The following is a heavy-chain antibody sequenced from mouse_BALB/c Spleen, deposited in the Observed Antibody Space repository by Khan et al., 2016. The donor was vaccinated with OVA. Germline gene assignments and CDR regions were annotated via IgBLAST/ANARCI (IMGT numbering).Heavy chain of an antibody. V-gene: IGHV1-4*01. J-gene: IGHJ3*01. Sequence: VQLQQSGAELARPGASVKMSCKASGYTFTSYTIHWIKTMPGQGLEWIGSINPSNGYTNYNQKFKDKATFTTDKTSTTAYLQLSSLTSDDSAVYNCVRDGAYHRNDGWFAYWGQGTLVTVSA. CDR1: GYTFTSYT. D-gene: IGHD2-14*01. CDR3: VRDGAYHRNDGWFAY. CDR2: INPSNGYT.